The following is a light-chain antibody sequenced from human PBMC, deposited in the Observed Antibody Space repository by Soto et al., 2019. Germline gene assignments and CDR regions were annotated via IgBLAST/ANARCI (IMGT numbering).Light chain of an antibody. Sequence: EKVLTQSPGTLSLSPGERATLSCRASQSVTSSYLAWYQQKPGQAPRLLIYGVSRRATGIPDRFSGSGSGTDFTLTISRLEPEDFAVFYCQQHGTSPRTFGQGTKLEIK. J-gene: IGKJ2*02. CDR1: QSVTSSY. V-gene: IGKV3-20*01. CDR2: GVS. CDR3: QQHGTSPRT.